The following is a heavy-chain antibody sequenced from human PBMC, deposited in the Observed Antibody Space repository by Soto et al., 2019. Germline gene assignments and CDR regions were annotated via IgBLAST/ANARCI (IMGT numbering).Heavy chain of an antibody. Sequence: PSETLSLTCTVSGSSIRLGGYHWTWIRQSPGKGLEWIGFISKSGTAKYNPSLSTRVSISVDTSRNQFSLKLNFVSPADPAVYYCVRALGSRFMEWPRLDPWGQGKLVTVSS. V-gene: IGHV4-30-4*01. D-gene: IGHD3-3*01. J-gene: IGHJ5*02. CDR1: GSSIRLGGYH. CDR3: VRALGSRFMEWPRLDP. CDR2: ISKSGTA.